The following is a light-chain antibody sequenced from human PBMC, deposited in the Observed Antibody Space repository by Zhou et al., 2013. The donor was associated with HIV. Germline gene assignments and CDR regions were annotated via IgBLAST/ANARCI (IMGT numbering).Light chain of an antibody. Sequence: IVLTQSPGTLSASPGGRVTLSCRASESVTGSYLGWYQQKLGQAPRLLIYGASSRATDIPDRFSGSGSGTDFTLTISRLEPEDFAVYYCQQYGSSWTFGQGTKVEIK. CDR2: GAS. V-gene: IGKV3-20*01. CDR1: ESVTGSY. CDR3: QQYGSSWT. J-gene: IGKJ1*01.